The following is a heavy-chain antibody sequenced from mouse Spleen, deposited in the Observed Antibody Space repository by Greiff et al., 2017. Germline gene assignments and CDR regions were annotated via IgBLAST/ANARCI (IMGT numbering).Heavy chain of an antibody. D-gene: IGHD1-1*01. CDR2: IWAGGST. Sequence: VKLQQSGPGLVAPSQSLSITCTVSGFSLTSYGVHWVRQPPGKGLEWLGVIWAGGSTNYNSALMSRLSISKDNSKSQVFLKMNSLQTDDTAMYYCATNYYGSSYRYFDVWGAGTTVTVSS. CDR1: GFSLTSYG. J-gene: IGHJ1*01. CDR3: ATNYYGSSYRYFDV. V-gene: IGHV2-9*02.